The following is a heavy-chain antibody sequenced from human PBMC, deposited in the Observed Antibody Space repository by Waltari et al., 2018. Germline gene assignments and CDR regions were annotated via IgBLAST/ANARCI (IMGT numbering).Heavy chain of an antibody. CDR2: AYHSGNT. V-gene: IGHV4-38-2*02. Sequence: QVYLHESGPGLVTPSETLSLTCTVSGYSITSVSYWCCIRQPPGKGPGWFGSAYHSGNTYYNPSLKGRLTISVDTSKNQFSLRLSSVTAADTAVYYCARAPMSGAATGTFDFWGLGSLVTVSP. J-gene: IGHJ4*02. CDR1: GYSITSVSY. CDR3: ARAPMSGAATGTFDF. D-gene: IGHD6-13*01.